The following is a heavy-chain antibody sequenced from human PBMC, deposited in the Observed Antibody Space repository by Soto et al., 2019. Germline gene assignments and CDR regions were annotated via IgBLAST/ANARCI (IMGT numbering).Heavy chain of an antibody. J-gene: IGHJ4*02. CDR3: ARDRCFDGSCYSASDF. CDR2: ISTTSFTI. CDR1: GFSFSTYD. D-gene: IGHD2-15*01. Sequence: GSLRLSCVASGFSFSTYDMDWVRQAPGKAPEWIAHISTTSFTIYYADSVKGRFTISRDNVRNSLYLEMKSLSDEDTAVYYCARDRCFDGSCYSASDFWGQGIQVTVSS. V-gene: IGHV3-48*02.